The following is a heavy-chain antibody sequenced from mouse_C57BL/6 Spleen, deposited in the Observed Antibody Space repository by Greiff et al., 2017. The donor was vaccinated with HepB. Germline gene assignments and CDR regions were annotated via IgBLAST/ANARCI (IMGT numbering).Heavy chain of an antibody. CDR2: INPNNGGT. D-gene: IGHD1-1*01. CDR3: ARLTTVVATDWYFDV. V-gene: IGHV1-22*01. J-gene: IGHJ1*03. Sequence: VVEPGASVKMSCKASGYTFTDYNMHWVKQSHGKSLEWIGYINPNNGGTSYNQKFKGKATLTVNKSSSTAYMELRSLTSEDSAVYYCARLTTVVATDWYFDVWGTGTTVTVSS. CDR1: GYTFTDYN.